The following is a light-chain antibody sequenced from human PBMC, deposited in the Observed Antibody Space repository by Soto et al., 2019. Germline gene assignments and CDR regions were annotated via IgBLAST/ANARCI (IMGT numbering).Light chain of an antibody. CDR1: QSVGSS. CDR3: QQYGSSPGT. V-gene: IGKV3-20*01. CDR2: GAS. J-gene: IGKJ1*01. Sequence: EIVLTQSPGTLSLSPGERATLSCRASQSVGSSLSWYQQKPGQAPRLLIYGASSRATGIPDRFSGSGSGTDFTLTISRLEPEDFAVYYCQQYGSSPGTFGQGTKVDIK.